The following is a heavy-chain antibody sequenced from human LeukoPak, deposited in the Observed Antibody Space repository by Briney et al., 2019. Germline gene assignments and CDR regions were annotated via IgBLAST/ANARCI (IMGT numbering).Heavy chain of an antibody. CDR2: ISSSSSYI. CDR3: AREARYSSSWATYFDY. Sequence: GGSLRLSCAPSGFTLRSYSMNWVRQAPGAGLEWVSSISSSSSYIYYADTVKGRFTISRENAKNSLYLQMNSLRAEDTAVYYCAREARYSSSWATYFDYWGQGTLVTVSS. J-gene: IGHJ4*02. V-gene: IGHV3-21*01. D-gene: IGHD6-13*01. CDR1: GFTLRSYS.